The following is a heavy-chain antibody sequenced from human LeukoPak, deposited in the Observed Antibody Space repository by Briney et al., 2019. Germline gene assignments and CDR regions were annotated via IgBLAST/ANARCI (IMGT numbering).Heavy chain of an antibody. J-gene: IGHJ3*02. CDR2: ISSSSSYI. V-gene: IGHV3-21*01. CDR1: GFTFSSYS. D-gene: IGHD3-22*01. Sequence: GGSLRLSCAASGFTFSSYSMNWVRQAPVKGLEWVSSISSSSSYIYYADSVKGRFTISRDNAKNSLYLQMNSLRAEDTAVYYCARVLYYYDSSGYYPDAFDIWGQGTMVTVSS. CDR3: ARVLYYYDSSGYYPDAFDI.